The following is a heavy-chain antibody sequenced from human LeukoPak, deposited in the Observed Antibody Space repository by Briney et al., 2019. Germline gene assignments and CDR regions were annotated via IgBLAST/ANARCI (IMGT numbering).Heavy chain of an antibody. CDR1: GFTFSRYW. D-gene: IGHD3-3*01. CDR2: IKDDGSQK. V-gene: IGHV3-7*01. Sequence: QTGGSLRLSCAASGFTFSRYWMTWVRQAPGKGLEWVANIKDDGSQKYYVDSVKGRFIISRDNAKNSLYLQMNSLRAEDTAVYYCARDYYDFWSGYYRSWGQGTLVTVSS. CDR3: ARDYYDFWSGYYRS. J-gene: IGHJ4*02.